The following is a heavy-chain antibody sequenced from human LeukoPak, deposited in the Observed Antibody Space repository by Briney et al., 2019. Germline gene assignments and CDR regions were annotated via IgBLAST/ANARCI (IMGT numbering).Heavy chain of an antibody. Sequence: ASVKVSCKASGGTFSSYAISWARQAPGQGLEWMGGIIPIFGTANYAQKFQGRVTITADESTSTAYMELSSLRSEDTAVYYCARVVGSSSWSGWFDPWGQGTLVTVSS. J-gene: IGHJ5*02. CDR3: ARVVGSSSWSGWFDP. D-gene: IGHD6-13*01. V-gene: IGHV1-69*13. CDR1: GGTFSSYA. CDR2: IIPIFGTA.